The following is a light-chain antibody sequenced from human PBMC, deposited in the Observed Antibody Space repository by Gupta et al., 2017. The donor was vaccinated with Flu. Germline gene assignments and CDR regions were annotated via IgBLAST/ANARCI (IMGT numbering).Light chain of an antibody. CDR3: IQALQTPLS. V-gene: IGKV2-28*01. Sequence: DIVMTQSPLSLPVTPGEPAYISCRSSQSLLHSNGYNYLDWYLQKPGQSPQLLIYLGSTRASGVPDRFSGSGSGTDFTLKISRVEAEDFGVYYCIQALQTPLSFGQGTKLEIK. CDR1: QSLLHSNGYNY. CDR2: LGS. J-gene: IGKJ2*03.